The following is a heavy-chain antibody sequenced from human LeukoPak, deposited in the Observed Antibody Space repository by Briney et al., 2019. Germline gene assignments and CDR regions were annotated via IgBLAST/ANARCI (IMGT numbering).Heavy chain of an antibody. Sequence: GGSLRLSCAASGFTFSSYSMNWVRQAPGKGLEWMGGFDPEDGETIYAQKFQGRVTMTEDTSTDTAYMELSSLRSEDTAVYYCATSNDYGDYEDRQDAFDIWGQGTMVTVSS. V-gene: IGHV1-24*01. CDR3: ATSNDYGDYEDRQDAFDI. J-gene: IGHJ3*02. CDR2: FDPEDGET. CDR1: GFTFSSYS. D-gene: IGHD4-17*01.